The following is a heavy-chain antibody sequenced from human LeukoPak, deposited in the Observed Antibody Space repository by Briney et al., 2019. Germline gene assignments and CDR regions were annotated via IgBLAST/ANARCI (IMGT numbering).Heavy chain of an antibody. CDR2: MNPNSGNT. CDR1: GYTFTTFD. D-gene: IGHD6-19*01. CDR3: ARASIAVAGGEVDAFDI. Sequence: GASVKVSCKASGYTFTTFDINWVRQATGQGLEWMGWMNPNSGNTGYAQRFQGRVTMTTDTSTSTAYMELRSLRSDDTAVYYCARASIAVAGGEVDAFDIWGQGTMVTVSS. V-gene: IGHV1-8*02. J-gene: IGHJ3*02.